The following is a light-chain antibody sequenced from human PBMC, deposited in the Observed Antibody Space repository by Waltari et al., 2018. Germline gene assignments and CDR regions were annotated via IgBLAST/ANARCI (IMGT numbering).Light chain of an antibody. CDR1: QSVGST. Sequence: ETVMTQSPATLSVSPGEGATHACRASQSVGSTVAWYQQKPGQAPRLLMYGASTRAAGIPARFSGSGSGTEFTLTISSLQSEDFAIYFCQQYHNWPPGTFGQGTTVEIK. V-gene: IGKV3-15*01. J-gene: IGKJ1*01. CDR2: GAS. CDR3: QQYHNWPPGT.